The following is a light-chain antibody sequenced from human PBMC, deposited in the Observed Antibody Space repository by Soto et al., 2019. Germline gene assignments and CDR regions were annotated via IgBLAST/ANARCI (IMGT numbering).Light chain of an antibody. Sequence: SCLTQPPSGSGAPGQSITISCTETSSDIAHYDYVSWYQEHPGKSPKLMIYHVTFWPSGSSTPYTASKSGNSVSLPICTLQADDEPDYNCCTLTTSHTYVFGSGTKVTV. CDR1: SSDIAHYDY. CDR2: HVT. J-gene: IGLJ1*01. CDR3: CTLTTSHTYV. V-gene: IGLV2-14*03.